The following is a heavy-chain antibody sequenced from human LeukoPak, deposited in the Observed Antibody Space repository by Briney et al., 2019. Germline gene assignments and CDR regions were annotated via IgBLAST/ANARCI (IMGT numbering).Heavy chain of an antibody. V-gene: IGHV3-48*01. Sequence: PGGSLRLSCAASGFSFSDVWMTWVRQAPGKGLEWVSYISSSSSTIYYADSVKGRFTISRDNAKNSLYLQMNSLRAEDTAVYYCARAFGYWGQGTLVTVSS. CDR1: GFSFSDVW. J-gene: IGHJ4*02. CDR3: ARAFGY. CDR2: ISSSSSTI.